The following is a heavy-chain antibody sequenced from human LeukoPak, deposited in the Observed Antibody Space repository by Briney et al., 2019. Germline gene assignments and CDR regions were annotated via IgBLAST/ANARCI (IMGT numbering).Heavy chain of an antibody. D-gene: IGHD6-19*01. J-gene: IGHJ6*03. V-gene: IGHV4-59*08. CDR2: IYYSGST. Sequence: SETLSLTCTVSGGSISSYYWSWIRQPPGKGLEWIGYIYYSGSTNYNPSPKRRVTIPVETSKNQSSFKLNSVTAADTAVYCCARSLREDAVAVSAQYYRDVWGKGATVTVSS. CDR3: ARSLREDAVAVSAQYYRDV. CDR1: GGSISSYY.